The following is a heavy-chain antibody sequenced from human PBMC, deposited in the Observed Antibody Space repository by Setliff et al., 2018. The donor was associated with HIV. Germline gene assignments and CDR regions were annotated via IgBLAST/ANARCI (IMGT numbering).Heavy chain of an antibody. J-gene: IGHJ4*02. V-gene: IGHV3-23*03. Sequence: PGGSLRLSCAVSGFRISNYAMSWVRQAPGKGLEWVSTLYSGGGVSYYGDSVKGRFTISSGDGTVYLQLNSLRAEDTALYYCARAAVVGRPLYYFDSWGQGTLVTVSS. CDR1: GFRISNYA. CDR3: ARAAVVGRPLYYFDS. CDR2: LYSGGGVS. D-gene: IGHD2-15*01.